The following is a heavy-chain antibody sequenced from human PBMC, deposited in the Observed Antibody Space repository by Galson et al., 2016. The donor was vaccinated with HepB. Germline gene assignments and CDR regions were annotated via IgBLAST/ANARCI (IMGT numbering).Heavy chain of an antibody. J-gene: IGHJ4*02. V-gene: IGHV3-30*04. CDR3: TRDPASYN. CDR2: ISYDGSNKHYADSVSNK. Sequence: SLRLSCAASGFTFSSYPMHWVRQAPGRGLEWVAVISYDGSNKHYADSVSNKYYADSVKGRFTISRDNSKNTLYLQMNSLRVDDTALYYCTRDPASYNWGQGTLVLVSS. D-gene: IGHD2-21*01. CDR1: GFTFSSYP.